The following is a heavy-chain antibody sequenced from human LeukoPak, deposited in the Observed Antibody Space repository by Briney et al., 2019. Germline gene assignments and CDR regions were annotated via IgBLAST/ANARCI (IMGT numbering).Heavy chain of an antibody. CDR2: ISGSGGST. Sequence: GGSLRLSCAASGFTFSSYAMSWVRQAPGKGLEWVSAISGSGGSTYYADSVKGRFTISRDNSKKTLYLQMNSLRAEDTAVCYCASDEGSRSVYCNWGQGTLVTVSS. V-gene: IGHV3-23*01. CDR3: ASDEGSRSVYCN. J-gene: IGHJ4*02. D-gene: IGHD3-3*01. CDR1: GFTFSSYA.